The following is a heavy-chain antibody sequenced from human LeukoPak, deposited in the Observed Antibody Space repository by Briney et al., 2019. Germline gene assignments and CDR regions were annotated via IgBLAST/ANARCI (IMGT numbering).Heavy chain of an antibody. CDR3: ARADITMVRGVISDFDY. Sequence: SETLSLTCAVSGGSISSSSYYWGWIRQPPGKGLEWIGSIYYSGSTYYNPSLKSRVTISVGTSKNQFSLKLSSVTAADTAVYYCARADITMVRGVISDFDYWGQGTLVTVSS. CDR1: GGSISSSSYY. D-gene: IGHD3-10*01. CDR2: IYYSGST. V-gene: IGHV4-39*07. J-gene: IGHJ4*02.